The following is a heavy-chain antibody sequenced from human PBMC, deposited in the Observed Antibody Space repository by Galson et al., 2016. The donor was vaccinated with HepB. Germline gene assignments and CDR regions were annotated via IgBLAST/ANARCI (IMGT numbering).Heavy chain of an antibody. CDR1: GFTFSSSA. D-gene: IGHD4-17*01. J-gene: IGHJ4*02. CDR3: AKGGDYDC. CDR2: IGGSGDDT. V-gene: IGHV3-23*01. Sequence: SLRLSCAASGFTFSSSAMSWVRQTPGEGLEWVSAIGGSGDDTYYADSVKGRFTISRDTSKNTLYLQMNSLRGDDTAIYFCAKGGDYDCWGQGTLVTVSS.